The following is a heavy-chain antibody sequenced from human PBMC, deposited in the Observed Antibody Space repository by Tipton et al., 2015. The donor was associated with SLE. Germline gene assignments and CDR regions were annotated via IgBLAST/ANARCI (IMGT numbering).Heavy chain of an antibody. CDR1: GGSISSYY. D-gene: IGHD2-21*01. Sequence: LRLSCTVSGGSISSYYWSWIRQPPGKGLEWIGYIYYSGSTNYNPPLKSRVTISVDTSKNQFSLKLSSVTAADTAVYYCARALLEDSNGAFDIGGQGTMVTVSS. CDR3: ARALLEDSNGAFDI. V-gene: IGHV4-59*01. CDR2: IYYSGST. J-gene: IGHJ3*02.